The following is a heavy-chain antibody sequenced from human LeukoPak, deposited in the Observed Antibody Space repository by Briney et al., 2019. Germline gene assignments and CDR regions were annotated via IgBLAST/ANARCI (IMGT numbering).Heavy chain of an antibody. J-gene: IGHJ4*02. D-gene: IGHD2-2*01. Sequence: PVKVSCKASGGTFSSYAISWVRQAPGQGLEWMGGIIPTFGTANYAQKFQGRVTITADESTSTAYMELSSLRSEDTAVYYCARESSSTSCPFDYWGQGTLVTVSS. V-gene: IGHV1-69*01. CDR1: GGTFSSYA. CDR3: ARESSSTSCPFDY. CDR2: IIPTFGTA.